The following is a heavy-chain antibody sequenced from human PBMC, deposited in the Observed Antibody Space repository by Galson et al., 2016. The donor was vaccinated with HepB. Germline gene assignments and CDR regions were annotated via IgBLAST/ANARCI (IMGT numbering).Heavy chain of an antibody. V-gene: IGHV2-5*02. Sequence: PALVKPTQTLTLTCTFSGFSLSTSGEGVGWIRQPPGKALEWLALIYWDEDKRYSPSLKSRLTNTKDTSKNQVVLTMTNMDPVDTATYFCAHSVAQQCGDGCYSISGWFDPWGQGTLVTVSS. CDR2: IYWDEDK. D-gene: IGHD2-21*01. CDR3: AHSVAQQCGDGCYSISGWFDP. CDR1: GFSLSTSGEG. J-gene: IGHJ5*02.